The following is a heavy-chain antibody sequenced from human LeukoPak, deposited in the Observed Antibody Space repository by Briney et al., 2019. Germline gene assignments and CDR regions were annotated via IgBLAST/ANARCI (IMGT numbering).Heavy chain of an antibody. V-gene: IGHV3-30*02. Sequence: GGSLRLSCAASGFTFSSYWMSWVRQAPGKGLEWVAFIRYDGSNKYYADSVKGRFTISRDNSKNTLYLQMNSLRAEDTAVYYCAKDAYMTTVTTGFDYWGQGTLVTVSS. D-gene: IGHD4-17*01. CDR2: IRYDGSNK. CDR3: AKDAYMTTVTTGFDY. J-gene: IGHJ4*02. CDR1: GFTFSSYW.